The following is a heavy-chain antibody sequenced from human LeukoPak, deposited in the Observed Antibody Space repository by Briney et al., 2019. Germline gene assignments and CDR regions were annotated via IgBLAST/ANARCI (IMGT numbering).Heavy chain of an antibody. CDR1: GYTFTGYY. D-gene: IGHD4-17*01. CDR3: ARDLGVTTTNWFDP. V-gene: IGHV1-2*06. CDR2: INPNSGGT. Sequence: VASVTVSFTASGYTFTGYYMHWVRQAPGQGLEWMGRINPNSGGTNYAQKFQGRVTMTRDTSISTAYMELSRLRSDDTAVYYCARDLGVTTTNWFDPWGQGTLVTVSS. J-gene: IGHJ5*02.